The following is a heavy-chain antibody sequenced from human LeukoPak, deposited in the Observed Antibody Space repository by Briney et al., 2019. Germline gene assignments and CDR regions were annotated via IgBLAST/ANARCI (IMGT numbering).Heavy chain of an antibody. Sequence: SETLSLTCTVSGGSISSGSFYWSWIRQPAGKGLEWIGRIYTSENTDYNPSLKSRVTISVDTSKNQFSLKLSSVTAADTAVYYCARGNRYCSGGSCYHLKYNWFDPWGQGTLVTVSS. CDR2: IYTSENT. J-gene: IGHJ5*02. CDR3: ARGNRYCSGGSCYHLKYNWFDP. D-gene: IGHD2-15*01. V-gene: IGHV4-61*02. CDR1: GGSISSGSFY.